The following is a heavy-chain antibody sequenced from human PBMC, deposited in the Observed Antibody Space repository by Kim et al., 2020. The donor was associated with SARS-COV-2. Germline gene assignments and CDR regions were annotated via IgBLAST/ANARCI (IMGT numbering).Heavy chain of an antibody. D-gene: IGHD3-22*01. Sequence: GGSLRLSCSASGFTFSSYAMHWVRQAPGKGLEYVSAISSNGGSTYYADSVKGRFTISRDNSKNTLYLQMSSLRAEDTAVYYCVKVYYYDSSGYYNDYWGQGTLVTVSS. CDR3: VKVYYYDSSGYYNDY. V-gene: IGHV3-64D*09. CDR1: GFTFSSYA. J-gene: IGHJ4*02. CDR2: ISSNGGST.